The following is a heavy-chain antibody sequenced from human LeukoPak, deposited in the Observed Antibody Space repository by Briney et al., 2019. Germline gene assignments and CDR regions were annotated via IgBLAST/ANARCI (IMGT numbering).Heavy chain of an antibody. Sequence: SETLSLTCAVYGGSFSGYYWSWIRQPPGKGLEWIGEINHSGSTNYNPSLKSRVTISVDTSKNQFSLKLSSVTAADTAVYCCARAGQPGYWGQGTLVTVSS. CDR3: ARAGQPGY. V-gene: IGHV4-34*01. CDR1: GGSFSGYY. CDR2: INHSGST. J-gene: IGHJ4*02. D-gene: IGHD3-10*01.